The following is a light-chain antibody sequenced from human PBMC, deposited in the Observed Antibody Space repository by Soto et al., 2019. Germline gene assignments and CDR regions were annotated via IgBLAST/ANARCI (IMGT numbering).Light chain of an antibody. V-gene: IGKV3-20*01. CDR1: QSVSTN. CDR2: GAS. Sequence: EIVMTQSPATLSVSPGERATLSCRASQSVSTNLAWYQQKPGQAPRLVIYGASSRATGIPDRFSGSGSGTEFTLTITRLEPEDFALYYCQQYGSSPLITFGPGTKVDIK. CDR3: QQYGSSPLIT. J-gene: IGKJ3*01.